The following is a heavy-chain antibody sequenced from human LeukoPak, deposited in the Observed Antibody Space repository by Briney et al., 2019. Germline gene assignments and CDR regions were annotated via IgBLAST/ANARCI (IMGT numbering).Heavy chain of an antibody. CDR3: ASTFYYYDSSVSEY. D-gene: IGHD3-22*01. CDR1: GGSISSYY. Sequence: SETLSLTCTVSGGSISSYYWSWIRQPAGKGLEWIGRIYTSGSTNYNPSLKSRVTMSVDTSKNQFSLKLSSVTAADTAVYYCASTFYYYDSSVSEYWGQGTLVTVSS. CDR2: IYTSGST. J-gene: IGHJ4*02. V-gene: IGHV4-4*07.